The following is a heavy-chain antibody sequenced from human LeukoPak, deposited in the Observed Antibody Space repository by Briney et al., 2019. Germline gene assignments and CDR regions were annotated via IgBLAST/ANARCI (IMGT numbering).Heavy chain of an antibody. J-gene: IGHJ4*02. CDR2: ISSSSSTI. V-gene: IGHV3-48*01. CDR3: ARGTGDPSLDY. Sequence: GGSLRLSCAASGFTFSSYSMNWVRQAPGKGLEWVSYISSSSSTIYYADSVKGRFTISRDNAKNSLYLQMNSLRAEDTAVYYCARGTGDPSLDYWGQGTLVTVSS. D-gene: IGHD3-10*01. CDR1: GFTFSSYS.